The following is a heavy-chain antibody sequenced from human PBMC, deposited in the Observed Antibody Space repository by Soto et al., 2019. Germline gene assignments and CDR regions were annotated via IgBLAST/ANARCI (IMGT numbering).Heavy chain of an antibody. Sequence: GGSLRLSCAASGFTFSSYWIHWVRQAPEKGLVWVSRVNNDGGNSIYADSVTGRFITSRDNAKNSLYLQMNSLRAGDSAVYYWVREVYGSGSYYSWFDLWGQGTLVTVSS. D-gene: IGHD3-10*01. CDR2: VNNDGGNS. V-gene: IGHV3-74*01. J-gene: IGHJ5*02. CDR1: GFTFSSYW. CDR3: VREVYGSGSYYSWFDL.